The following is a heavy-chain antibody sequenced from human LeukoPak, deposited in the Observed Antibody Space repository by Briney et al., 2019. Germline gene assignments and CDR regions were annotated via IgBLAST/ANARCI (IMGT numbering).Heavy chain of an antibody. V-gene: IGHV1-8*01. CDR2: MNPNSGNT. Sequence: ASVKVSCKASGYTFTSYDINWVRQATGQGLEWMGWMNPNSGNTGDAQKFQGRVTMTRNTSISTAYMELSSLRSHDTGVFYCARSFAQGESPWGRGTMVTVSS. J-gene: IGHJ5*02. CDR1: GYTFTSYD. CDR3: ARSFAQGESP.